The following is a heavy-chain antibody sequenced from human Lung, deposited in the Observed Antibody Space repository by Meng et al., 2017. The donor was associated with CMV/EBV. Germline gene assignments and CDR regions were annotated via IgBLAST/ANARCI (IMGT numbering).Heavy chain of an antibody. J-gene: IGHJ2*01. CDR2: IYSGGST. Sequence: ASGFTVSSNYMGWVRQAPGKGLEWVSVIYSGGSTYYADSVKGRFTISRDNSKNTLYLQMNSLRAEDTAVYYCARCIAARRNWYFDLWGRGTLVTVSS. CDR3: ARCIAARRNWYFDL. D-gene: IGHD6-6*01. V-gene: IGHV3-53*01. CDR1: GFTVSSNY.